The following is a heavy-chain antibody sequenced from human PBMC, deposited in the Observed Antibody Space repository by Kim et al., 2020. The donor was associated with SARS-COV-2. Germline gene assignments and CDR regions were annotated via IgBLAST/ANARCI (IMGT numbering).Heavy chain of an antibody. D-gene: IGHD1-26*01. J-gene: IGHJ3*02. CDR3: ARDLGEGDAFDI. CDR1: GYTFTRFG. CDR2: ISAYNGNT. Sequence: ASVKVSCKAFGYTFTRFGFSWMRQAPGQGLEWMGWISAYNGNTNYAQRLQGRVTLTTDTSTSTAYMELRSLRSDDTAVYYCARDLGEGDAFDIWGQGTMVTVSS. V-gene: IGHV1-18*01.